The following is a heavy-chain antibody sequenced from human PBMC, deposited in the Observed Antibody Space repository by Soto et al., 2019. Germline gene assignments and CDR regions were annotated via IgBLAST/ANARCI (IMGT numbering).Heavy chain of an antibody. CDR3: ARCPLAVVFYGDY. V-gene: IGHV3-30-3*01. J-gene: IGHJ4*02. CDR1: GFTFSSYA. CDR2: ISYDGSNK. D-gene: IGHD5-18*01. Sequence: QVQLVESGGGVVQPGRSLRLSCAASGFTFSSYAMHWVRQAPGKGLEWVAVISYDGSNKYYADSVKGRFTISRDNSKNTLYLQMNSLRAEDTAVYYCARCPLAVVFYGDYWGQGTLVTVSS.